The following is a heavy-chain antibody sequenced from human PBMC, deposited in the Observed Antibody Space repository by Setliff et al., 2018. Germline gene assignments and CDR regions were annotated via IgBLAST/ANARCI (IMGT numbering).Heavy chain of an antibody. V-gene: IGHV4-34*01. D-gene: IGHD2-15*01. CDR2: INHSGST. CDR3: ALAYGIDAFDI. J-gene: IGHJ3*02. Sequence: PSETLSLTCAVYARSFSCYYWSWLLQPPGKGLGWIGEINHSGSTNYTPSLKCRVTISVDTSKNQSSLKLSSVTAADPALYYCALAYGIDAFDIWGQGTRVTVSS. CDR1: ARSFSCYY.